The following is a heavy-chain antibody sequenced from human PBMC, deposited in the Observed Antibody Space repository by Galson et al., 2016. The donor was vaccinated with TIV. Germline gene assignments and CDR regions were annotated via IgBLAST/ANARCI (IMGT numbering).Heavy chain of an antibody. Sequence: SLRLSCAASGFIFHDYGMHWVRQAPGKALEWVSGISSNSIYLGYANSVKGRFTISRDNAKSSLFLQMISLTVEDTAVYFCARDPNGDWIGAFDFWGRGIMVTVSS. CDR3: ARDPNGDWIGAFDF. J-gene: IGHJ3*01. V-gene: IGHV3-9*01. CDR2: ISSNSIYL. D-gene: IGHD4-17*01. CDR1: GFIFHDYG.